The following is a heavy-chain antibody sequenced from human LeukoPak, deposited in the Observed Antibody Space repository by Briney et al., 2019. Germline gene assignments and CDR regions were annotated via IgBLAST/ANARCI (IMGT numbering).Heavy chain of an antibody. J-gene: IGHJ4*02. D-gene: IGHD2-8*01. CDR3: ARAVQETKGGLFDY. V-gene: IGHV1-69*06. CDR2: LIPIFGTP. CDR1: GGTFNNYA. Sequence: SVKVSCKASGGTFNNYAFSWMRQAPGQGLEWMGGLIPIFGTPNYAQKFQGRVTIAADKSTSTAYMELSSLQSEDTAVYYCARAVQETKGGLFDYWGQGTLVTVSP.